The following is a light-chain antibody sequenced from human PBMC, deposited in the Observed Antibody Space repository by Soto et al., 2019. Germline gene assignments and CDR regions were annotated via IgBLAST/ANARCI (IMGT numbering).Light chain of an antibody. CDR2: WAS. CDR1: QSVLYSSNNKNY. J-gene: IGKJ1*01. Sequence: DIVMTQSPDSLAVSLGERATINCKSSQSVLYSSNNKNYLAWYQQKPGQPPKLLIYWASTRQSGVPDRFSGSGSRTDFTLPISSLQAEDVAVYYCQQYYNTPQTFGQGTKVEIK. V-gene: IGKV4-1*01. CDR3: QQYYNTPQT.